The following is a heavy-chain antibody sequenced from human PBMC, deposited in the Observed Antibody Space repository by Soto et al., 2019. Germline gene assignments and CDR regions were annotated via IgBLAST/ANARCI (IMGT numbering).Heavy chain of an antibody. V-gene: IGHV5-10-1*01. Sequence: PGESLKISCKGSGYSFTSYWISGVRQMPGKGLEWMGRIDPSDSYTNYSPSFQGHVTISADKSISTAYLQWSSLKASDTAMYYCAIPIVVVPAAILRDLDAFDIWGQGTMVTVSS. CDR3: AIPIVVVPAAILRDLDAFDI. J-gene: IGHJ3*02. D-gene: IGHD2-2*02. CDR2: IDPSDSYT. CDR1: GYSFTSYW.